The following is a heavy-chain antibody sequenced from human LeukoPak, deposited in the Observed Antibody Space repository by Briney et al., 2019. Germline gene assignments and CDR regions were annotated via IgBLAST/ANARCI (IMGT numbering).Heavy chain of an antibody. V-gene: IGHV1-46*01. Sequence: GASVKVSCKASGYTFTSYYLLWVRQAPARGLEWMGRITPSGGSTSYAQKFQGRFTMTRDMSTSPGYMELSTLRSEDTAVYYGARGIVGARTPLDYRGQGTLGTVSS. D-gene: IGHD1-26*01. CDR2: ITPSGGST. J-gene: IGHJ4*02. CDR1: GYTFTSYY. CDR3: ARGIVGARTPLDY.